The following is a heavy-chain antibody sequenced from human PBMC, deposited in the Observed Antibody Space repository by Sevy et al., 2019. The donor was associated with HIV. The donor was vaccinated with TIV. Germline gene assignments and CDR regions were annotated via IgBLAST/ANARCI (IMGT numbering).Heavy chain of an antibody. CDR3: ARGVFSNYYYYYGMDV. CDR1: GGSISSYY. CDR2: IYYSGSS. Sequence: SETLSLTCTVSGGSISSYYWSWIRQPPGKGLEWIGYIYYSGSSNYNPSLKSRVTISVDTSKNQFSLKLSSVTAADTDVYYCARGVFSNYYYYYGMDVWGQGTTVTVSS. J-gene: IGHJ6*02. D-gene: IGHD3-9*01. V-gene: IGHV4-59*01.